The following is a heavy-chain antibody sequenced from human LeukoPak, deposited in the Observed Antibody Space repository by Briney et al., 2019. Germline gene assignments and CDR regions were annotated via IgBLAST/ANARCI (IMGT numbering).Heavy chain of an antibody. CDR2: ISWNSGSI. J-gene: IGHJ4*02. V-gene: IGHV3-9*01. CDR3: ARAIVVVVAADY. D-gene: IGHD2-15*01. CDR1: GFTFDDYA. Sequence: GGSLRLSCAASGFTFDDYAMRWVRHAPGKGLEWVSGISWNSGSIGYADSVKGRFTISRDNSKNTLYLQMNSLRAEDTAVYYCARAIVVVVAADYWGQGTLVTVSS.